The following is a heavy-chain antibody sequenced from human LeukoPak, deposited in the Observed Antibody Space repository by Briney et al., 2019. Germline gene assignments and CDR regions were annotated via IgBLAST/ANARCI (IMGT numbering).Heavy chain of an antibody. Sequence: PSETLSLTCIVSGGSISSGDYYWSWIRQPPGKGLEWIGYIYYSGSTYYNPSLKSRVTISVDTSKNQFSLKLSSVTAADTAVYYCAREGTVVPGFGYWGQGTLVTVSS. CDR2: IYYSGST. CDR3: AREGTVVPGFGY. CDR1: GGSISSGDYY. J-gene: IGHJ4*02. D-gene: IGHD4-23*01. V-gene: IGHV4-30-4*01.